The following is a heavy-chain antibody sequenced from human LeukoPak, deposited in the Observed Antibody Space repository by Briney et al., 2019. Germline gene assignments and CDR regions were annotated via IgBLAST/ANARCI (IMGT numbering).Heavy chain of an antibody. CDR3: ARAIGDSPDDY. V-gene: IGHV3-21*01. CDR1: GFTFSSYS. D-gene: IGHD4-17*01. Sequence: GGSLRLSCAASGFTFSSYSMNWVRQAPGKGLEWVSSISSSSSYIYYPDSVKGRFTISRDNAKNSLYLQMNSLRAEDTAVYYCARAIGDSPDDYWGQGTLVTVSS. CDR2: ISSSSSYI. J-gene: IGHJ4*02.